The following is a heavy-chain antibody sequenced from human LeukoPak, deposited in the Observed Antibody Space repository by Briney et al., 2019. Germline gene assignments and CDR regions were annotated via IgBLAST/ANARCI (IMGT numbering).Heavy chain of an antibody. CDR2: IDPKSGGR. Sequence: ASVKVSCQASRYTFTDYYIHWVRQAPGQGLEWIGWIDPKSGGRNYAQKFQGRVTMTRDTSISTAYMEVSSLRSDDTAIYYCAGLSSVAAPPGWVDPWGQGTLVTVSS. CDR3: AGLSSVAAPPGWVDP. CDR1: RYTFTDYY. D-gene: IGHD6-6*01. J-gene: IGHJ5*02. V-gene: IGHV1-2*02.